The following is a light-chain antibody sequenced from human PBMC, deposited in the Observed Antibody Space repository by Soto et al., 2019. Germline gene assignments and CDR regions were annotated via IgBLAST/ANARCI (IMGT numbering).Light chain of an antibody. Sequence: DIQMTQSPSSLSASVGDRVTITCRASQSISSYLNWYQQKPGKAPKLLIYAASSLQSGVPSRFSGSGGGTDFTLSISSVQPEDFATYFCQQSYVDPITFGQGTRLEIK. J-gene: IGKJ5*01. CDR2: AAS. CDR3: QQSYVDPIT. CDR1: QSISSY. V-gene: IGKV1-39*01.